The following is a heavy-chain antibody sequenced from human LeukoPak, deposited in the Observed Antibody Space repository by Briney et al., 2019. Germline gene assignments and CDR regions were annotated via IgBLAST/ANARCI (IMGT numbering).Heavy chain of an antibody. V-gene: IGHV4-59*01. D-gene: IGHD3-22*01. Sequence: SETLSLTCTVSDGSISSYYWSWIRQPPGKGLEWIGNIYNSGSTNYNPSLKSRVTMSVDPSKNQFSLRLSSVTAADTAVYFCARAALYFDSSAYSYYFGYWGQGTLVTASS. CDR1: DGSISSYY. CDR3: ARAALYFDSSAYSYYFGY. CDR2: IYNSGST. J-gene: IGHJ4*02.